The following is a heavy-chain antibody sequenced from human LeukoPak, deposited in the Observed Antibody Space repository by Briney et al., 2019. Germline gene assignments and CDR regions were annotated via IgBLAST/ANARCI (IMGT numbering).Heavy chain of an antibody. CDR1: GYTFTTYA. CDR3: ARAPYDILTGYSLNWFDP. J-gene: IGHJ5*02. D-gene: IGHD3-9*01. CDR2: INGDNGNT. Sequence: ASVKVSCKASGYTFTTYAMHWVRQAPGQRLEWMGWINGDNGNTKYSQKFQGRVTITRDTFAYTAYMELRSLSSADTAVYFCARAPYDILTGYSLNWFDPWGQGTLVTVSS. V-gene: IGHV1-3*01.